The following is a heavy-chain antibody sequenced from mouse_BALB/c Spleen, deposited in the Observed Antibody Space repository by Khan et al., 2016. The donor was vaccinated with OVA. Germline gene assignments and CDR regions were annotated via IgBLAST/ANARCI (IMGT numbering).Heavy chain of an antibody. CDR1: GDSITSGF. CDR3: ARSTYRYAFAY. J-gene: IGHJ3*01. D-gene: IGHD2-14*01. V-gene: IGHV3-8*02. Sequence: EVQLQESGPSLVQPSQTLSLTCSVTGDSITSGFWRWIRKFPGNKLEYMGYIIYSGYTYYNPSLKGRFSITRHTSKNQYYLQLNSVTTEDTATYDCARSTYRYAFAYWGQGTLVTVSA. CDR2: IIYSGYT.